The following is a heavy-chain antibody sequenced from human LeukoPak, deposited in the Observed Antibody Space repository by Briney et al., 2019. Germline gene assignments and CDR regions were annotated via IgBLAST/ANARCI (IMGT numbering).Heavy chain of an antibody. CDR2: ISGSGGST. D-gene: IGHD3-10*01. Sequence: PGGSLRLSCAASGFTFSSYAMSWVRQAPGKGLEWVSAISGSGGSTYYADSVKGRFTISRDNSKNTLYLQMNSLRAEDTAVYYCARGDGGSMVRGVIIMANGDFCDYWGQGTLVTVSS. J-gene: IGHJ4*02. CDR3: ARGDGGSMVRGVIIMANGDFCDY. V-gene: IGHV3-23*01. CDR1: GFTFSSYA.